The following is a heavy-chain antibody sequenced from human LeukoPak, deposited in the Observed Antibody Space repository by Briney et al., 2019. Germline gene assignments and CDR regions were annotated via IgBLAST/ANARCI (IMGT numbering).Heavy chain of an antibody. V-gene: IGHV3-23*01. Sequence: GGSLRHSCAASGFTFSSYAMSWVRQAPGKGLEWVSAISGSGGSTYYADSVKGRFTISRDNSKYTLYLQMNSLRAEDTAVYYCAKARGYYLQNFDYWGQGTLVTVSS. CDR2: ISGSGGST. CDR3: AKARGYYLQNFDY. J-gene: IGHJ4*02. D-gene: IGHD2/OR15-2a*01. CDR1: GFTFSSYA.